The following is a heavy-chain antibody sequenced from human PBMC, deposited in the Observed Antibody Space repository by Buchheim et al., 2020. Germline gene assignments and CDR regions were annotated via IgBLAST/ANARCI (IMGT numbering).Heavy chain of an antibody. CDR1: GFSFSSYG. Sequence: QVQLVESGGGVVQPGRSLILSCAVSGFSFSSYGMHWARQAPGKGPEWVAVISYDGRNKYYADSVKGRFTISRDNFKNTLYLQMNSLRAEDTAVYYCARVHYGSGSYSPLEHIYYFDYWGQGTL. D-gene: IGHD3-10*01. CDR3: ARVHYGSGSYSPLEHIYYFDY. J-gene: IGHJ4*02. V-gene: IGHV3-30*03. CDR2: ISYDGRNK.